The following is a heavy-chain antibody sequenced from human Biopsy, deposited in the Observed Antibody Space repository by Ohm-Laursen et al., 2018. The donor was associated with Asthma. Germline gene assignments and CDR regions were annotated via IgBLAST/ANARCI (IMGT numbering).Heavy chain of an antibody. CDR2: IYYIGST. Sequence: SDTLSLTCTVSGGSISSGAYYWSWVRQPPGKGLEWIGYIYYIGSTYCNPSLKSRVAISLDTSKNQFSLKLSSVTAADTAVYFCARRGGVRRYFDYWGQGTLVTVSS. J-gene: IGHJ4*02. CDR1: GGSISSGAYY. D-gene: IGHD3-16*01. CDR3: ARRGGVRRYFDY. V-gene: IGHV4-30-4*02.